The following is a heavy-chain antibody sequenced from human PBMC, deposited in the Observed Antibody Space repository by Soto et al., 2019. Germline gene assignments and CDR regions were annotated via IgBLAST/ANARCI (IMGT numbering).Heavy chain of an antibody. V-gene: IGHV1-2*04. Sequence: RASVKVSCKASGYTFTGYYMHWVRQAPGQGLEWMGWINPNSGGTNYAQKFQGWVTMTRDTSISTAYMELSRLRSDDTAVYYCARRAYDILSGGDYGMDVWGQGTTVTVSS. D-gene: IGHD3-9*01. J-gene: IGHJ6*02. CDR2: INPNSGGT. CDR1: GYTFTGYY. CDR3: ARRAYDILSGGDYGMDV.